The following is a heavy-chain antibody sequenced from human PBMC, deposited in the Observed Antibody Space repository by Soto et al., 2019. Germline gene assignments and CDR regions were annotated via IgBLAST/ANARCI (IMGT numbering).Heavy chain of an antibody. CDR1: VFPFSNYA. CDR2: LSYDGSSK. CDR3: ARDSFLGSTGTNWFDP. V-gene: IGHV3-30-3*01. D-gene: IGHD4-4*01. J-gene: IGHJ5*02. Sequence: GTLRLCCTASVFPFSNYAMHWVRQAPGKGLEWVALLSYDGSSKYYADSVKGRFTISRDNSKNTLYLQMNSLRAEDTAVCYCARDSFLGSTGTNWFDP.